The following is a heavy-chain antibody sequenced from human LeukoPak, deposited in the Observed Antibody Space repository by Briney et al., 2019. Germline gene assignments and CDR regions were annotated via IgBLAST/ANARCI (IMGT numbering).Heavy chain of an antibody. J-gene: IGHJ6*02. CDR1: GGSISSYY. CDR2: IYYSGST. V-gene: IGHV4-59*01. Sequence: SETLTLTCTVSGGSISSYYWSWIRQPPGKGPEWIGYIYYSGSTNYNPSLKSRVTISVDTSKNQFSLKLSSVTAADTAVYYCARGSSGITIFGVVTGNYYGMDVWGQGTTVTVSS. CDR3: ARGSSGITIFGVVTGNYYGMDV. D-gene: IGHD3-3*01.